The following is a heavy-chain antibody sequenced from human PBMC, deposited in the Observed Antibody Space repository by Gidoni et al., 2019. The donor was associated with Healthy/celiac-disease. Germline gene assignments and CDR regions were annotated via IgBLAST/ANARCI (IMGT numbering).Heavy chain of an antibody. CDR2: INHSGST. V-gene: IGHV4-34*01. J-gene: IGHJ5*02. Sequence: QVQLQQWGAGLLKPSETLSLTCAVYGGSFSGYYWSWIRQPPGKGLEWIGEINHSGSTNYNPSLKSRVTISVDTSKNQFSLKLSSVTAADTAVYYCARSSIAASEGWFDPWGQGTLVTVSS. CDR1: GGSFSGYY. CDR3: ARSSIAASEGWFDP. D-gene: IGHD6-6*01.